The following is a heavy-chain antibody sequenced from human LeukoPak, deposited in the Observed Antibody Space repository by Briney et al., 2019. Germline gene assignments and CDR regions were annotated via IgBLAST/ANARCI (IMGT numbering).Heavy chain of an antibody. D-gene: IGHD6-6*01. J-gene: IGHJ5*02. V-gene: IGHV1-8*01. Sequence: ASVKVSCKASGYSFTSYDINWVRQATGQGLEWMGWMNPNSGNTGYAQKFQGRVTMTRNTPISTAYMEVGSLRSEDTGVYYCARAEGIAARSGYNWFDPWGQGTLVTVSS. CDR2: MNPNSGNT. CDR3: ARAEGIAARSGYNWFDP. CDR1: GYSFTSYD.